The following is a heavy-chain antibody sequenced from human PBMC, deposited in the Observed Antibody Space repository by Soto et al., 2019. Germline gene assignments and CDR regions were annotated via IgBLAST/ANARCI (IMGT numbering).Heavy chain of an antibody. V-gene: IGHV4-59*06. Sequence: SETLSLTCTVSGGSISSYYWSWIRQPPGKGLEWIGYIYYSGSTYYNPSLKSRVTISVDTSKNQFSLKLSSVTAADTAVYYCAARYYDILTGYLNWFDPWGQGTLVTVSS. D-gene: IGHD3-9*01. CDR2: IYYSGST. J-gene: IGHJ5*02. CDR3: AARYYDILTGYLNWFDP. CDR1: GGSISSYY.